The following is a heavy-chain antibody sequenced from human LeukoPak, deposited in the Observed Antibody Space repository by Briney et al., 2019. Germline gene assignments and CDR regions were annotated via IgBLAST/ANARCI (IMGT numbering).Heavy chain of an antibody. Sequence: GGSLRLSCAASGFTFSSYSMNWVRQAPGQGLEWVSYITSDSTTMFYADSVKGRFTASRDNAKNSLYLQMNSLRAEDTAVYYCASLAVLDIVVVPAANDFDYWGQGTLVTVSS. D-gene: IGHD2-2*03. CDR2: ITSDSTTM. CDR3: ASLAVLDIVVVPAANDFDY. CDR1: GFTFSSYS. V-gene: IGHV3-48*04. J-gene: IGHJ4*02.